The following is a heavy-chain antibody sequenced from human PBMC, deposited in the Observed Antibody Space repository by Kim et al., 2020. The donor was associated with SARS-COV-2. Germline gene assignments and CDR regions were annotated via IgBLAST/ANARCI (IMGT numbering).Heavy chain of an antibody. CDR1: GFTFSSYA. CDR2: ISGSGGST. J-gene: IGHJ4*02. D-gene: IGHD3-22*01. Sequence: GGSLRLSCAASGFTFSSYAMSWVRQAPGKGLEWVSAISGSGGSTYYADSVKGRFTISRDNSKNTLYLQKNSLRAGDTAVYYCAKKGSLMTMIVVARIIKTQSFDYWGQGTLVTVSS. CDR3: AKKGSLMTMIVVARIIKTQSFDY. V-gene: IGHV3-23*01.